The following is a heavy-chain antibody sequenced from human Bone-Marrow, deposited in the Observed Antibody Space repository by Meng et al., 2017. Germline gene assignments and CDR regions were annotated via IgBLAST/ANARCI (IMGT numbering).Heavy chain of an antibody. CDR3: ARDFARKQHLIRKIGYYLDY. V-gene: IGHV3-30*03. CDR2: ISTDGSNQ. Sequence: LSLTCALNGGTFSGYYWSWIRRPPGKGLEWVAFISTDGSNQYYAHSVKGRFTISRDNSKNTLSLQMNSLRGEDTAVYYCARDFARKQHLIRKIGYYLDYWGQGTLVTVSS. J-gene: IGHJ4*02. D-gene: IGHD6-13*01. CDR1: GGTFSGYY.